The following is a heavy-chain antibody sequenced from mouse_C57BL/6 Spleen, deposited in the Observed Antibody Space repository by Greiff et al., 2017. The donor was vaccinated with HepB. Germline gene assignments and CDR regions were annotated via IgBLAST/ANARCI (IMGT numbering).Heavy chain of an antibody. V-gene: IGHV5-9*01. CDR1: GFTFSSYT. Sequence: EVKLVESGGGLVKPGGSLKLSCAASGFTFSSYTMSWVRQTPEKRLAWVATISGGGGNTYYPDSVKGRFTISRDNAKNTLYLQMSSLRSEDTAWYYCARYDYTWFAYWGQGTLVTVSA. CDR2: ISGGGGNT. D-gene: IGHD2-4*01. J-gene: IGHJ3*01. CDR3: ARYDYTWFAY.